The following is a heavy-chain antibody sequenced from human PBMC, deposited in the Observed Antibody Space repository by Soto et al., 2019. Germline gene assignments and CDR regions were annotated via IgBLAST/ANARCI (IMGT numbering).Heavy chain of an antibody. D-gene: IGHD5-12*01. CDR1: GGSISSYY. CDR3: ARSDDSGYDQLPDY. J-gene: IGHJ4*02. Sequence: SETLSLTCTVSGGSISSYYWSWIRQPPGKGLEWIGYIYYSGSTNYNPSLKSRVTISVDTSRNQFSLKLSSVTAADTAVYYCARSDDSGYDQLPDYWGQGTLVTV. CDR2: IYYSGST. V-gene: IGHV4-59*01.